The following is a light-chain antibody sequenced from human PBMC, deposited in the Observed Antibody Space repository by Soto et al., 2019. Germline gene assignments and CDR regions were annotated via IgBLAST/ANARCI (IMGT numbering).Light chain of an antibody. CDR2: EDS. CDR1: SRDVGNYNL. CDR3: SSYVGRKSYV. V-gene: IGLV2-23*01. Sequence: QSVLTQPASVSGSPGQSITISCTGTSRDVGNYNLVAWYQQHPGRAPKPLFYEDSQRPSGVSHRFSASKSGNTASLTISGLQAEDEADYYCSSYVGRKSYVFGTGTKVTVL. J-gene: IGLJ1*01.